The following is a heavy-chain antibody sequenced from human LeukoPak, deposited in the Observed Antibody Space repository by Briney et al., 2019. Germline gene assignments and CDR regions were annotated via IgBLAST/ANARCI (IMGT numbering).Heavy chain of an antibody. J-gene: IGHJ4*02. CDR1: GFTFSSYA. Sequence: PGRSLRLSCAASGFTFSSYAMHWVRQAPGKGLEWVAVISYDGSNKYYADSVKGRFTISRDNSKNTLYLQMNSLRAEDTAAYYCARPAKSYSSGWYYFDYWGQGTLVTVSS. CDR3: ARPAKSYSSGWYYFDY. CDR2: ISYDGSNK. V-gene: IGHV3-30-3*01. D-gene: IGHD6-19*01.